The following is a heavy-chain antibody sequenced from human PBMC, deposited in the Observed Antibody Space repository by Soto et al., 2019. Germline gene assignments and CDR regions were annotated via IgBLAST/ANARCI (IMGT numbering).Heavy chain of an antibody. CDR3: ARQDGDKYQLLSNYYYYGMDV. CDR1: GCSFTSYW. Sequence: GESLKISCKGSGCSFTSYWIGWVRQMPGKGLEWMGIIYPGDSDTRYSPSFQGQVTISADKSISTAYLQWSSLKASDTAMYYCARQDGDKYQLLSNYYYYGMDVWGQGTTVTVPS. D-gene: IGHD2-2*01. V-gene: IGHV5-51*01. J-gene: IGHJ6*02. CDR2: IYPGDSDT.